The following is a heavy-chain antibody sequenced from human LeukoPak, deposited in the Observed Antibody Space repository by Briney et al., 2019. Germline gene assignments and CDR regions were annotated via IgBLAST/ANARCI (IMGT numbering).Heavy chain of an antibody. CDR3: ARVGYCSSTSCRYYYYYYMDV. V-gene: IGHV4-39*07. J-gene: IGHJ6*03. Sequence: SETLSLTCTVSGGSISSSSYYWGWIRQPPGKGLEWIGSIYYSGSTYYNPSLKSRVTISVDTSKNQFSLKLSSVTAAGTAVYYCARVGYCSSTSCRYYYYYYMDVWGKGTTVTVSS. CDR2: IYYSGST. CDR1: GGSISSSSYY. D-gene: IGHD2-2*01.